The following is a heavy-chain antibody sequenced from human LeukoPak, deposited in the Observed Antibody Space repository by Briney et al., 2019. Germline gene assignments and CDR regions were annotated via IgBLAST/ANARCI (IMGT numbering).Heavy chain of an antibody. CDR1: GFTFSSYW. CDR3: AKDRDCTGYYHDY. J-gene: IGHJ4*02. CDR2: IPYDGSNK. D-gene: IGHD2-8*02. V-gene: IGHV3-30*02. Sequence: GGSLRLSCAASGFTFSSYWMSWVRQAPGKGLEWVAFIPYDGSNKNYADSVKGRFTISRDNSKNTVYLQMNSLRPEDTAVYFCAKDRDCTGYYHDYWGQGNLVTVSS.